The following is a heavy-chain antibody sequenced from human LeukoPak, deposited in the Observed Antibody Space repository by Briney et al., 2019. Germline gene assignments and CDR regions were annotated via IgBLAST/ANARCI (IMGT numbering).Heavy chain of an antibody. CDR3: ARDGNTIFGVVITYYFDY. Sequence: SETLSLTCTVSGGSINSYYWSWIRQPAGKGLEWIGRIYTSGTTYYNPSLQSRVTMSVDTSKNQFSLKLSSVTAADTAVYYCARDGNTIFGVVITYYFDYWGQGILVTVSS. CDR2: IYTSGTT. J-gene: IGHJ4*02. CDR1: GGSINSYY. V-gene: IGHV4-4*07. D-gene: IGHD3-3*01.